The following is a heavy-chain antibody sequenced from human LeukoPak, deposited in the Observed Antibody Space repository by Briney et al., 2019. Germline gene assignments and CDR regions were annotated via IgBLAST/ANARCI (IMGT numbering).Heavy chain of an antibody. CDR2: IKEDGSEK. J-gene: IGHJ4*02. CDR1: GFTFSRYW. Sequence: GGSLRLSCAASGFTFSRYWMSWVRQAPGKGLEWVANIKEDGSEKYYVDSVKGRFTISRDNAKNSLYLQMNSLRAEDTAVYYCARDPRSFDYWGQGTLVTVSS. D-gene: IGHD3-10*01. CDR3: ARDPRSFDY. V-gene: IGHV3-7*01.